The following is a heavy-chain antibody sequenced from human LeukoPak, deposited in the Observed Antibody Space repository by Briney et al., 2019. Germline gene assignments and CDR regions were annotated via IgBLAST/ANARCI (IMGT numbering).Heavy chain of an antibody. V-gene: IGHV3-30*18. CDR1: GFAFSSDG. CDR3: AKDGGTAMVFDY. Sequence: PGGSLRLSCAASGFAFSSDGMHRGRQAPGKGLGWGAGISDDGSNKSYADSVKGRFTISRDKSKNRMDLQRNSAQGEATAGYYCAKDGGTAMVFDYWGPRTLVTASS. D-gene: IGHD5-18*01. CDR2: ISDDGSNK. J-gene: IGHJ4*02.